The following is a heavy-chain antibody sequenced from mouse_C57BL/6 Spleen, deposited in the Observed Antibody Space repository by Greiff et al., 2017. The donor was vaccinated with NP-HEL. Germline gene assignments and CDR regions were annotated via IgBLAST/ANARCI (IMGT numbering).Heavy chain of an antibody. CDR1: GFTFSSYA. J-gene: IGHJ2*01. Sequence: EVKLQESGGGLVKPGGSLKLSCAASGFTFSSYAMSWVRQTPEKRLEWVATISDGGSYTYYPDNVKGRFTISRDNAKNNLYLQMSHLKSEDTAMYYCARDRSTTVVEGYYFDYWGQGTTLTVSS. D-gene: IGHD1-1*01. CDR2: ISDGGSYT. CDR3: ARDRSTTVVEGYYFDY. V-gene: IGHV5-4*01.